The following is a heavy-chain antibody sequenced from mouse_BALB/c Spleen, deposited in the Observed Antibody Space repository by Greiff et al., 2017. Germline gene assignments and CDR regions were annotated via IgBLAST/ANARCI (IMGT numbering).Heavy chain of an antibody. Sequence: DVKLVESGGGLVQPGGSRKLSCAASGFTFSSFGMHWVRQAPEKGLEWVAYISSGSSTIYYADTVKGRFTISRDNPKNTLFLQMTSLRSEDTAMYYCARASTAWYFDVWGAGTTVTVSS. CDR2: ISSGSSTI. CDR1: GFTFSSFG. J-gene: IGHJ1*01. D-gene: IGHD1-2*01. V-gene: IGHV5-17*02. CDR3: ARASTAWYFDV.